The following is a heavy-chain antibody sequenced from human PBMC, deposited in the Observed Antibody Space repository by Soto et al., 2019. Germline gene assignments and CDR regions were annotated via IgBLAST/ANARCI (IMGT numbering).Heavy chain of an antibody. CDR3: ARCLMRIPETESGHYYYGMDV. CDR1: GYTFTGYY. CDR2: INPNSGGT. D-gene: IGHD2-8*01. Sequence: QVQLVQSGAEVKKPGASVKVSCKASGYTFTGYYMHWVRQAPGQGLEWMGWINPNSGGTNYAQKFQGWVTMTRDTSISTAYMELSRLRSDDTAVYYCARCLMRIPETESGHYYYGMDVWGQGTTVTVSS. J-gene: IGHJ6*02. V-gene: IGHV1-2*04.